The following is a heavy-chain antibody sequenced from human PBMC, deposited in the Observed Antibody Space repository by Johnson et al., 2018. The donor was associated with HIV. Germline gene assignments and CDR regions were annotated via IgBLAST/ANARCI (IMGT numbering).Heavy chain of an antibody. CDR3: AKDLGNWDSPRSAFDM. V-gene: IGHV3-23*04. CDR2: ISGSGGST. D-gene: IGHD1/OR15-1a*01. Sequence: VQLVESGGGLVQPGGSLRLSCVASGFTFSSYAMTWVRQAPGKGLEWVSSISGSGGSTFYADSVKGRFTISRDNAKNSLYLQLNSLRAEDTAVYYCAKDLGNWDSPRSAFDMWGQGTMVTVSS. J-gene: IGHJ3*02. CDR1: GFTFSSYA.